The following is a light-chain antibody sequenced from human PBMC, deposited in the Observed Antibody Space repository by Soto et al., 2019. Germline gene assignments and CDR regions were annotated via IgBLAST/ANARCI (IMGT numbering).Light chain of an antibody. Sequence: EIVMTQSPATLSASLGERVSXSCRASQSVNSKLAWYQQKPGQAPMLLIYDASTRATSIPSMFSCSRSGTEFNLTISSMQAKDFAVYFCQQYNNLHPITFGQGTRLEIK. V-gene: IGKV3-15*01. J-gene: IGKJ5*01. CDR3: QQYNNLHPIT. CDR1: QSVNSK. CDR2: DAS.